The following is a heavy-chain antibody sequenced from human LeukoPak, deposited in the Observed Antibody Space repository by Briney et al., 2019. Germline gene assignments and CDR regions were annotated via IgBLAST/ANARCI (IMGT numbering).Heavy chain of an antibody. J-gene: IGHJ3*02. Sequence: ASVKVSCKASGYIFTGYYIHWVRQAPGQGLEWMGWINPNSGGTNYAQKFQGRVTMTRDTSISTAYMELSRLRSDDTAVYYCAREPPRRYYDILTGYRNRDAFDIWGQGTMVTVSS. V-gene: IGHV1-2*02. D-gene: IGHD3-9*01. CDR3: AREPPRRYYDILTGYRNRDAFDI. CDR1: GYIFTGYY. CDR2: INPNSGGT.